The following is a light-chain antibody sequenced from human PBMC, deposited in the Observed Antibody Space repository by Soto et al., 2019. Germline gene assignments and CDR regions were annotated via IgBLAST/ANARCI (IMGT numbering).Light chain of an antibody. V-gene: IGKV1-5*01. J-gene: IGKJ2*01. Sequence: DIQMTQSPSTLSASVGERVTITCRASQSISSWLAWYQQIPGKAPKFLIYDASTLESGVPSRFSGSGSGTEFTLTISSLQPDDFATYYCQQYNSYPYTFGQGTKLEIK. CDR3: QQYNSYPYT. CDR1: QSISSW. CDR2: DAS.